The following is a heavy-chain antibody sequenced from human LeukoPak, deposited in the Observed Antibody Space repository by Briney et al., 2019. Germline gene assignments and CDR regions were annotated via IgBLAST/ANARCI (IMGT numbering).Heavy chain of an antibody. CDR1: GFTFSSYA. Sequence: PGGSLRLSCSASGFTFSSYAMHWVRQAPGKGLEYVSAISSNGGSTYYADSVKGRFTISRDNSKNTLYLQMSSLRAEDTAVYYCVKGYCSGGSCTINYDYWGQGTLVTVSS. J-gene: IGHJ4*02. CDR3: VKGYCSGGSCTINYDY. V-gene: IGHV3-64D*06. D-gene: IGHD2-15*01. CDR2: ISSNGGST.